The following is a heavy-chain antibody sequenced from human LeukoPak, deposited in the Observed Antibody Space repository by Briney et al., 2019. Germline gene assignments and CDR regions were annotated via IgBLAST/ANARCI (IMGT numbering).Heavy chain of an antibody. CDR1: GGSSSGYY. CDR2: INHSGST. J-gene: IGHJ6*02. CDR3: ARGGEMASYYGMDV. Sequence: SETLSLTCAVYGGSSSGYYWSWIRQPPGKGLEWIGEINHSGSTNYNPSLKSRVTISIDTSKNQFSLKLNSVTAADTAVYYCARGGEMASYYGMDVWGQGTTVTVSS. V-gene: IGHV4-34*01. D-gene: IGHD5-24*01.